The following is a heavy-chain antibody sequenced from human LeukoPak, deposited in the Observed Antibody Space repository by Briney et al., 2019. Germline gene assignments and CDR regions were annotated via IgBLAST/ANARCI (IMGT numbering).Heavy chain of an antibody. D-gene: IGHD3-22*01. CDR1: GFTFSSHA. Sequence: PGGSLRLSCAASGFTFSSHAMSWVRQAPGKGLEWVSAISGSGGSSYYADSVKGRFTISRDNPKNTLYVQMNSLRAEDTAVYYCARAYYYDNNGHYFLDYWGQGTLVTVSS. V-gene: IGHV3-23*01. J-gene: IGHJ4*02. CDR3: ARAYYYDNNGHYFLDY. CDR2: ISGSGGSS.